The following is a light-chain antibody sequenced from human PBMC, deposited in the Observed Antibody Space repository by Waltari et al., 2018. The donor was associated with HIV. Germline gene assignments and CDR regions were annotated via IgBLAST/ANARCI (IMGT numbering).Light chain of an antibody. J-gene: IGLJ2*01. CDR3: SSQAGSKVV. CDR1: SSDVGGYNY. Sequence: QSAPTQPPSAPGSPGQSVTLPCTGTSSDVGGYNYVSWHQQHPGKAPKLMIYEFMRRPSRVPVHFSDSMAGETASRTGSGLQPEDEADYYCSSQAGSKVVFGGGTRLTVL. V-gene: IGLV2-8*01. CDR2: EFM.